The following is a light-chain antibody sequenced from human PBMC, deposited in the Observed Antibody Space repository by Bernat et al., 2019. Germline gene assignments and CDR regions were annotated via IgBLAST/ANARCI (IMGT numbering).Light chain of an antibody. Sequence: QSVLTQPPSVSGAPGQRVTIFCTGSSSNIGAGYDVHWYQQLPGTAPKLLIYGNSNRPSGVPDRFSGSKSSTSASLAITGLQAEDGADYYCQSYDSSLSGYVVFGGGTKLTVL. CDR1: SSNIGAGYD. CDR3: QSYDSSLSGYVV. V-gene: IGLV1-40*01. J-gene: IGLJ2*01. CDR2: GNS.